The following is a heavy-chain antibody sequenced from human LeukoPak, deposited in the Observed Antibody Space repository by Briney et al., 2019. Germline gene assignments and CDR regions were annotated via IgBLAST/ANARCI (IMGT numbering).Heavy chain of an antibody. CDR3: ATGSGDSSGWYPY. Sequence: SETLSLTCTVSGGSISSSSYYWGWIRQPPGKGLEWIGSIYYSGSTYYNPSLKSRVTISVDTSKNQFSLKLSSVTAADTAVYYCATGSGDSSGWYPYWGQGTLVTVSS. CDR1: GGSISSSSYY. D-gene: IGHD6-19*01. CDR2: IYYSGST. J-gene: IGHJ4*02. V-gene: IGHV4-39*07.